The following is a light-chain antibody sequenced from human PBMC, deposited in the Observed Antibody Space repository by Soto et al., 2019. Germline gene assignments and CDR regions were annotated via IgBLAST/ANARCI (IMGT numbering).Light chain of an antibody. J-gene: IGKJ4*01. CDR3: QQYGSSAT. CDR2: GAS. Sequence: EIVLTQSPGTLSLSPGERATLSCRASQSVSSSDLAWYQQKPGQAPRLLIDGASSRATGIPDRFSGSGSGTDFTLTISRLEPEDFAVYYCQQYGSSATFGGGTKVDIK. CDR1: QSVSSSD. V-gene: IGKV3-20*01.